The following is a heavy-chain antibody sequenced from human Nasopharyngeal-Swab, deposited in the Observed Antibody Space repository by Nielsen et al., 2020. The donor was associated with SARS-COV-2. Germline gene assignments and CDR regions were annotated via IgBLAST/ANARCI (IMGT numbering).Heavy chain of an antibody. V-gene: IGHV3-23*01. CDR3: AKDPSAAMDV. Sequence: GGSLRLSCEASGFTFESYGMTWVRQAPGKGLEWVSTISGSGGNTHYADSVRGRFTISRDNSQRTVFLQMTSLRAEDTALYYCAKDPSAAMDVWGKGTTVIVSS. CDR1: GFTFESYG. CDR2: ISGSGGNT. D-gene: IGHD6-13*01. J-gene: IGHJ6*03.